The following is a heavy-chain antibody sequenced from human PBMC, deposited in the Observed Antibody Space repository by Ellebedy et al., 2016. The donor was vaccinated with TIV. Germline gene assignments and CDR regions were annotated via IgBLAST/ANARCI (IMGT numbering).Heavy chain of an antibody. CDR3: VRDSDYDPWSGSREDYYDY. CDR2: TSSTTDTI. D-gene: IGHD3-3*01. CDR1: GFSFTSYS. J-gene: IGHJ4*02. V-gene: IGHV3-48*02. Sequence: PGGSLRLSCAAAGFSFTSYSMNRVRQAPGKGLEWIAYTSSTTDTIYYADSVQGRFTISRDNVGKSIFLQMNSLRDEDTAVYYCVRDSDYDPWSGSREDYYDYWGQGTLVTVSS.